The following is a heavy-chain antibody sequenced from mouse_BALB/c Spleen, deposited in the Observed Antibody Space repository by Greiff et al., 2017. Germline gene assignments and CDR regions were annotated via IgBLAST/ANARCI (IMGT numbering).Heavy chain of an antibody. CDR3: ARTYYGNYLYYFDY. J-gene: IGHJ2*01. Sequence: EVQRVESGPELVKPGASVKMSCKASGYTFTSYVMHWVKQKPGQGLEWIGYINPYNDGTKYNEKFKGKATLTSDKSSSTAYMELSSLTSEDSAVYYCARTYYGNYLYYFDYWGQGTTLTVSS. V-gene: IGHV1-14*01. CDR1: GYTFTSYV. D-gene: IGHD2-10*01. CDR2: INPYNDGT.